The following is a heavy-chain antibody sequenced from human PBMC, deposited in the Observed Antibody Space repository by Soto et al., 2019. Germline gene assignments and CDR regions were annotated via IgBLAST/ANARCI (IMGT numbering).Heavy chain of an antibody. CDR1: GFTFSSYA. CDR2: ISGSGGST. V-gene: IGHV3-23*01. J-gene: IGHJ4*02. CDR3: AKSGYCSSTSCYTPYYFDY. D-gene: IGHD2-2*02. Sequence: GGSLRLSCAASGFTFSSYAMSWVRQAPGKGLEWVSAISGSGGSTYYADSVKGRFTISRDDSKNTLYLQMNSLRAEDTAAYYCAKSGYCSSTSCYTPYYFDYWGQGTLVTVSS.